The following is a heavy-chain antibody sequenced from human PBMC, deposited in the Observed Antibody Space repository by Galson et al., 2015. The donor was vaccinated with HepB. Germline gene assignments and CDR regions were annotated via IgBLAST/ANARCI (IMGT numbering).Heavy chain of an antibody. J-gene: IGHJ6*02. V-gene: IGHV3-64*01. CDR2: ISSNGGST. D-gene: IGHD3-10*01. CDR3: ARDGSGSYYYYYYGMDV. Sequence: SLRLSCAASGFTFSSYAMHWVRQAPGKGLEYVSAISSNGGSTYYANSVKGRFTISRDNSKNTLYLQLGSLRAEDMAVYYCARDGSGSYYYYYYGMDVWGQGTTVTVSS. CDR1: GFTFSSYA.